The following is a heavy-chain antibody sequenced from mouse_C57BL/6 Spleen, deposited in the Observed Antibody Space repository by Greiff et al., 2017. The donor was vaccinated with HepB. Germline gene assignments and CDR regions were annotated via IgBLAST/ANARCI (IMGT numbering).Heavy chain of an antibody. J-gene: IGHJ1*03. CDR1: GFSFNTYA. Sequence: EVMLVESGGGLVQPKGSLKLSCAASGFSFNTYAMNWVRQAPGKGLEWVARIRSKSNNYATYYADSVKDRFTISRDDSESMLYLQMNNLKTEDTAMYYCVRQGEYGSSYVRYFDVWGTGTTVTVSS. CDR3: VRQGEYGSSYVRYFDV. V-gene: IGHV10-1*01. D-gene: IGHD1-1*01. CDR2: IRSKSNNYAT.